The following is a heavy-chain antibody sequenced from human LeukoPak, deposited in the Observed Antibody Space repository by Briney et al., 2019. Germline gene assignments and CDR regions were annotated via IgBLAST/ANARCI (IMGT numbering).Heavy chain of an antibody. J-gene: IGHJ4*02. CDR2: ISGSGGST. Sequence: PGGSLRLSCAASGFTFSSYAMSWVRQAPGKGLEWVSAISGSGGSTYYADSVKGRFTISRDNSRNTLYLQMSSQRTEDTALYYCAKDRAHSGSYYGTFDYWGQGTLVTVSS. CDR1: GFTFSSYA. CDR3: AKDRAHSGSYYGTFDY. D-gene: IGHD1-26*01. V-gene: IGHV3-23*01.